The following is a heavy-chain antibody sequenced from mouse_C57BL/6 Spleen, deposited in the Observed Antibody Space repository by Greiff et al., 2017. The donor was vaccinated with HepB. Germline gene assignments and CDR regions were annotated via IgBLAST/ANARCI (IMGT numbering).Heavy chain of an antibody. CDR1: GYAFTNYL. CDR3: ARGGYDRGYAMDY. CDR2: INPGSGGT. D-gene: IGHD2-2*01. J-gene: IGHJ4*01. Sequence: VQLVESGAELVRPGTSVKVSCKASGYAFTNYLIEWVKQRPGQGLEWIGVINPGSGGTNYNEKFKGKATLTADKSSSTAYMQLSSLTSEDSAVYFCARGGYDRGYAMDYWGQGTSVTVSS. V-gene: IGHV1-54*01.